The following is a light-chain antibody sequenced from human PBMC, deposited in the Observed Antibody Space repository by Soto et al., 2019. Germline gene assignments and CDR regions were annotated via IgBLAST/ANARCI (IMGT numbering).Light chain of an antibody. V-gene: IGKV3-15*01. CDR2: DAS. Sequence: IVLTQSPATLSLSPGESATLSCRASQSVSSDLAWYQQKPGQAPRLLIYDASTRATGIPARFSGSGSGTEFTLTISSLQSEDFAVYYCQQYKLWYTFAQGTKLEIK. J-gene: IGKJ2*01. CDR3: QQYKLWYT. CDR1: QSVSSD.